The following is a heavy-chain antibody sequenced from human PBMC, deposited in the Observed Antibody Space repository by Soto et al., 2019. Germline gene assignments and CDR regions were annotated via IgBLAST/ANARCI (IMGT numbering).Heavy chain of an antibody. CDR3: ARGDCSGGSCIYYYGMDV. V-gene: IGHV1-8*01. J-gene: IGHJ6*02. D-gene: IGHD2-15*01. Sequence: GASVKVSCKASGYTFTSYDINWVRQATGQGLEWMGWMNPNSGNTGYAQKLQGRVTMTRNTSISTAYMELSSLRSEDTAVYYCARGDCSGGSCIYYYGMDVWGQGTTVTVSS. CDR2: MNPNSGNT. CDR1: GYTFTSYD.